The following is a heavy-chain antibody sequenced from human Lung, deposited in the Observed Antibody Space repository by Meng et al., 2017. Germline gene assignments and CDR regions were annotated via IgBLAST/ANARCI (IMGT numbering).Heavy chain of an antibody. D-gene: IGHD3-10*01. J-gene: IGHJ5*02. CDR1: GGSISSSNW. CDR2: IYHSGST. V-gene: IGHV4-4*02. CDR3: ARGSITMVRGVSVFDP. Sequence: QWRRQRLCQGLVKPWGTLSLTCAVSGGSISSSNWWSWVRQPPGKGLEWIGEIYHSGSTNYNPSLKSRVTISVDKSKNQFSLKLSSVTAADTAVYYCARGSITMVRGVSVFDPWGQGTLVTVSS.